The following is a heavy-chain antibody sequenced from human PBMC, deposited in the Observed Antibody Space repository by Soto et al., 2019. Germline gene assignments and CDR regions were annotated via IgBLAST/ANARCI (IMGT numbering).Heavy chain of an antibody. J-gene: IGHJ6*03. CDR3: VRGSYNYMDV. V-gene: IGHV3-33*03. CDR2: IWTDGSQK. Sequence: QVQLVESGGGVVQPGMSLRLSCAASGFVFSSNAMHWVRQAPGQGLAWVAVIWTDGSQKDYADSLTGRFSISRDNSKNNLYRQVDSLRVEDTDLYYCVRGSYNYMDVWGEGTAVIVSS. CDR1: GFVFSSNA.